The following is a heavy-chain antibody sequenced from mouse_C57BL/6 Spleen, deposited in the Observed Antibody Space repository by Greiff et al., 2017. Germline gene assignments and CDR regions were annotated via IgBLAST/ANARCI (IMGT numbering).Heavy chain of an antibody. J-gene: IGHJ4*01. V-gene: IGHV1-82*01. D-gene: IGHD2-3*01. CDR1: GYAFSSSW. Sequence: QVQLKQSGPELVKPGASVKISCKASGYAFSSSWMNWVKQRPGKGLEWIGRIYPGDGDTNYNGKFTGKATLTADKSSSTAYMQLSSLTSEDSAVYFCAADGYYGAMDYGGQGTSVTVSS. CDR3: AADGYYGAMDY. CDR2: IYPGDGDT.